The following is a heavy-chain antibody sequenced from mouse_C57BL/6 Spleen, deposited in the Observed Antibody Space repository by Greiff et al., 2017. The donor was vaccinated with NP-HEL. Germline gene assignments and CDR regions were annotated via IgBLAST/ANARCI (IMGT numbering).Heavy chain of an antibody. CDR2: IDPSDSYT. J-gene: IGHJ2*01. Sequence: QVQLQQPGAELVKPGASVKLSCKASGYTFTSYWMQWVKQRPGQGLEWIGEIDPSDSYTNYNQKFKGKATLTVDTSSSTAYMQLSSLTSEDSAVYYCARQANSSGYVYWGQGTTLTVSS. V-gene: IGHV1-50*01. CDR1: GYTFTSYW. CDR3: ARQANSSGYVY. D-gene: IGHD3-2*02.